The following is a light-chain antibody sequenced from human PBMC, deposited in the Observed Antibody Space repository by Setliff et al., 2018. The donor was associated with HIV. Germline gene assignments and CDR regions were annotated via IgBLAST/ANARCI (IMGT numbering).Light chain of an antibody. V-gene: IGLV2-14*03. CDR2: DVS. CDR1: SSDVGTYNY. J-gene: IGLJ1*01. Sequence: QSVLTQPASVSGSPGQSITISCTGTSSDVGTYNYVSWYQQHPGKAPKLMIYDVSKRPSGVSDRFSGSKSGNTASLTISGLQAEDKADYYCTSYTSSDIYVFATGTKVTVL. CDR3: TSYTSSDIYV.